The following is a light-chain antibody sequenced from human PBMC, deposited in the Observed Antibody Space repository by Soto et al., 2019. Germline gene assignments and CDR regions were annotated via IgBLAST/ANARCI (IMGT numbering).Light chain of an antibody. CDR1: SSDIGSYNL. CDR2: EVS. V-gene: IGLV2-23*02. Sequence: QSVLTQPASVSGSLGQSISISCTGTSSDIGSYNLVSWYQQYPGKAPKLMILEVSERPSGVSNRFSGSKSGDTASLTISGLQAEDEADYYCCLYAGSGKVVFGGGTKLTVL. CDR3: CLYAGSGKVV. J-gene: IGLJ3*02.